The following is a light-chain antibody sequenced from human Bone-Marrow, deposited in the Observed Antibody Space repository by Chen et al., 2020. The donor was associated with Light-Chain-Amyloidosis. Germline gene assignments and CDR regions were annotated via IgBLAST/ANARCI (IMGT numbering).Light chain of an antibody. CDR2: GAS. J-gene: IGKJ1*01. CDR3: LQHNSDPVT. Sequence: DIQMTQSPSSLSASVGDRVTITCRASQGVRNDLAWYQQKSGKAPKRLIYGASSLESGGPSRFSGSGSGTEFTLTISHLQTEDFATYYCLQHNSDPVTFGEGTKVEIK. CDR1: QGVRND. V-gene: IGKV1-17*02.